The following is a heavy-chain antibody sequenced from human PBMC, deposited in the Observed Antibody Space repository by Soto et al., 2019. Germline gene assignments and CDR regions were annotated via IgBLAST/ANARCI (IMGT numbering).Heavy chain of an antibody. J-gene: IGHJ4*02. Sequence: SGPTLVNPTQTLTLTCNFSDFSLTTRGVGVGWIRQPPGKALEWVALIYCNDDQRYNPSLKSRLTVTKDTSKNHVVLTMTNVDPLDTATYYCTHRSPAYGHDFWGPGTLVTVSS. CDR3: THRSPAYGHDF. D-gene: IGHD3-10*01. CDR1: DFSLTTRGVG. V-gene: IGHV2-5*01. CDR2: IYCNDDQ.